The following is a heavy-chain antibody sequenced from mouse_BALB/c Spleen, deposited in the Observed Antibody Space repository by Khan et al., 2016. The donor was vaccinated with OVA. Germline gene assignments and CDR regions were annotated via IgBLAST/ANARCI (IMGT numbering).Heavy chain of an antibody. CDR3: TRLAYYYDSEGFAY. D-gene: IGHD1-1*01. V-gene: IGHV5-6*01. Sequence: EVELVESGGDLVKPGGSLKLSCAASGFTFSTYGMSWVRQTPDKRLEWVATVSPGGGYTYYPDSVKGRFTIPRDNAKNTLYLQMSGLKSEDAAMFYCTRLAYYYDSEGFAYWGQGTLVTVSA. CDR2: VSPGGGYT. J-gene: IGHJ3*01. CDR1: GFTFSTYG.